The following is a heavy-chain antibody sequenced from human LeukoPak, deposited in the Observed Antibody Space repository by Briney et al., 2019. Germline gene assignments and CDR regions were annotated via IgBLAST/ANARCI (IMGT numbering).Heavy chain of an antibody. CDR1: GGIFSSYT. J-gene: IGHJ4*02. CDR3: ARQINWNYVWAFDY. Sequence: SVKVSCKASGGIFSSYTFNWVRQAPGQGLEWMGRAIPILGIATYAQKFQGRITITADKSTSTAYMELSSLRSDDTAVYYCARQINWNYVWAFDYWGQGTLVTVSS. CDR2: AIPILGIA. D-gene: IGHD1-7*01. V-gene: IGHV1-69*02.